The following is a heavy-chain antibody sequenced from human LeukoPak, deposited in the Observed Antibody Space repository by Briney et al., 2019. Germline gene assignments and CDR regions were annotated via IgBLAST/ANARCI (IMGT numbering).Heavy chain of an antibody. CDR3: ARSVPIAAAGTDWFDP. D-gene: IGHD6-13*01. V-gene: IGHV4-39*01. CDR2: IYYSGST. J-gene: IGHJ5*02. Sequence: PSETLSLTCTVSGGSISSSSYYWGWIRQPPGKGLEWIGSIYYSGSTYYNPSLKSRVTISVDTSKNQFSLKLSSVTAADTAVYYCARSVPIAAAGTDWFDPWGQGTLVIVSS. CDR1: GGSISSSSYY.